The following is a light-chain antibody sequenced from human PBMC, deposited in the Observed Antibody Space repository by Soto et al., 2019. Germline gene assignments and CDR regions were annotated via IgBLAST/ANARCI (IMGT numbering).Light chain of an antibody. CDR2: GAS. CDR1: QSLGSD. CDR3: QQYYNWPRT. Sequence: EIVKTQSPGTLSRSPGDTATLSCRASQSLGSDLAWYQQKPGQAPRLLIFGASARPTGIPARISGSGSGTEFTLTISSLRSEDFAVYFCQQYYNWPRTFGQVTKVDIK. V-gene: IGKV3-15*01. J-gene: IGKJ1*01.